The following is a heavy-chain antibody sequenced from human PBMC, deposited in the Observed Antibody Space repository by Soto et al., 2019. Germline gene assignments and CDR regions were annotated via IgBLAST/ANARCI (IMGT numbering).Heavy chain of an antibody. Sequence: SETLSLTCALSGVSLSSYFWSWIRRPPGMGLEWIASISYSGTTNYNSSLKSRVTISIDTSKNQFSLKFNSVTAADTAVYYCARGGYNFGPFDYWGQGALVTVSS. J-gene: IGHJ4*02. CDR3: ARGGYNFGPFDY. D-gene: IGHD5-18*01. CDR1: GVSLSSYF. CDR2: ISYSGTT. V-gene: IGHV4-59*01.